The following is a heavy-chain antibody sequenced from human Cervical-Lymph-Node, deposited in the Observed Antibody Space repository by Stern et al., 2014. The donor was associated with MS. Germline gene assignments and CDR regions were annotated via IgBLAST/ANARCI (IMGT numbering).Heavy chain of an antibody. V-gene: IGHV5-51*01. CDR1: GYSFTANW. J-gene: IGHJ4*02. D-gene: IGHD4-17*01. Sequence: EVQLVQSGAGVIKPGESLKISWKGSGYSFTANWIAWGRQMPGKGLEWMCIIYPGDSDTRYSPSLQGQVTISADKSISTAYLQWSSLKASDTAMYYCARDYGDYAFDYWGQGTLVTVSS. CDR2: IYPGDSDT. CDR3: ARDYGDYAFDY.